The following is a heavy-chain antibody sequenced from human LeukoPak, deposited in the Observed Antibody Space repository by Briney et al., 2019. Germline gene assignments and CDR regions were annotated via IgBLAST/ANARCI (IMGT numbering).Heavy chain of an antibody. CDR2: IYSSGSS. V-gene: IGHV4-39*07. Sequence: PSETLSLTCTVSGGSISSSSYYWGWIRQPPGKGLEWIGNIYSSGSSYYNPSLKSRVSISVDTSKKQFSLKLSSVTAADTAVYYCARGWENWFDPWGQGTLVIVSS. J-gene: IGHJ5*02. CDR3: ARGWENWFDP. D-gene: IGHD1-26*01. CDR1: GGSISSSSYY.